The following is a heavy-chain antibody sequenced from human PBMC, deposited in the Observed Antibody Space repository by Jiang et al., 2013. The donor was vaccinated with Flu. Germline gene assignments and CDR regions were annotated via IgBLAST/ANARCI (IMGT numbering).Heavy chain of an antibody. CDR1: GDSVSRNTTA. Sequence: SQTLSLTCAISGDSVSRNTTAWNWIRQSPSRGLEWLGRTNYRSKWYNDYAVSVKTRITINSDTSKNQFSLHLDSVTPDDTAVYYCARGSAFDIWGQGTMVTVSS. V-gene: IGHV6-1*01. CDR3: ARGSAFDI. CDR2: TNYRSKWYN. J-gene: IGHJ3*02.